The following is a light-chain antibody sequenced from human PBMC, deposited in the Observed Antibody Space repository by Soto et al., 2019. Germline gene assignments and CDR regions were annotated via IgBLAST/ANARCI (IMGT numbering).Light chain of an antibody. CDR2: GAS. J-gene: IGKJ1*01. V-gene: IGKV3-15*01. CDR3: QQYNDWPRT. Sequence: EIVLTQSPATLSVSPGARATLSCRASQTVRSNLAWYQQKAGQAPRVLIHGASTRATGIPDRFSGSGSGTDFTLTISSLQSEDFAVYYCQQYNDWPRTFGQGTKVDIK. CDR1: QTVRSN.